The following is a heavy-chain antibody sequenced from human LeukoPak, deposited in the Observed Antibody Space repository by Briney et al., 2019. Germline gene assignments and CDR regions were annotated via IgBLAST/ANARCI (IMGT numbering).Heavy chain of an antibody. Sequence: PSETLSLTCTVSGGSISSSSYYWGWIRQPPGKGLEWIGSIYYSGSTYYNPSLKSRVTISVDTSKNQFSLKLTSVTAADTAVYYCARTLSDYDFWSGYYSGGYYFDYWGQGTLVTVSS. J-gene: IGHJ4*02. CDR3: ARTLSDYDFWSGYYSGGYYFDY. V-gene: IGHV4-39*01. D-gene: IGHD3-3*01. CDR1: GGSISSSSYY. CDR2: IYYSGST.